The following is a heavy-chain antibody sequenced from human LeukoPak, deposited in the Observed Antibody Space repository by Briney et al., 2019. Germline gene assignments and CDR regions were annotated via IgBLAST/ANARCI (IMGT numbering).Heavy chain of an antibody. CDR1: GYSFIGYY. V-gene: IGHV1-2*02. D-gene: IGHD2-2*01. Sequence: ASVKVSCKASGYSFIGYYMHWVRQAPGQGLEWMGWISPNSGDTNYAQKFQGRVTMTRDTSISSAYMELSGLLSDDTAVYYCATGRYRSRATCPLDQWGQGTLVTISS. J-gene: IGHJ4*02. CDR2: ISPNSGDT. CDR3: ATGRYRSRATCPLDQ.